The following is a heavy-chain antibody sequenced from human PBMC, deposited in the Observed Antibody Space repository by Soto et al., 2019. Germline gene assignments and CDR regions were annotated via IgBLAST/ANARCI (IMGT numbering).Heavy chain of an antibody. D-gene: IGHD2-21*02. Sequence: ASVKVSCKASGYTFTSYAMHWVRQAPGQRLEWMGWINAGNGNTKYSQKFQGRVTITGDTSASTAYMELSSLRSEDTAVYYCARSIVVVTALDYWGQGPLVTVSS. V-gene: IGHV1-3*01. CDR1: GYTFTSYA. CDR2: INAGNGNT. CDR3: ARSIVVVTALDY. J-gene: IGHJ4*02.